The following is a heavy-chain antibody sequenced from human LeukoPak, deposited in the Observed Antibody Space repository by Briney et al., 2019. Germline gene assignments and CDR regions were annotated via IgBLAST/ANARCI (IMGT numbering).Heavy chain of an antibody. CDR2: ISGDGGVTT. CDR1: GFSFYNFA. CDR3: ARGVAAAGTTLDY. V-gene: IGHV3-23*01. D-gene: IGHD6-13*01. Sequence: PGGSLRLSCAASGFSFYNFAMSWVRQAPGRGLEWVSVISGDGGVTTKYAASVKGRFTISRDNSKNTLYLQMNSLRDEDTAVYYCARGVAAAGTTLDYWGQGTLVTVSS. J-gene: IGHJ4*02.